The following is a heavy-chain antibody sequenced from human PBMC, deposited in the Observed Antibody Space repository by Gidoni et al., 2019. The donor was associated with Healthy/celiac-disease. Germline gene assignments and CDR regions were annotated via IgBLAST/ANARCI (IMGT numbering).Heavy chain of an antibody. CDR3: AKAVAYDYVWGSYRGGLDY. V-gene: IGHV3-23*01. Sequence: EVQLLESGGGLVQPGGSLRLSCAASGFTFSRYAMSWVRQAPGKGLEWVSAISGSGGSTYYADSVKGRFTISRDNSKNTLYLQMNSLRAEDTAVYYCAKAVAYDYVWGSYRGGLDYWGQGTLVTVSS. D-gene: IGHD3-16*02. CDR1: GFTFSRYA. CDR2: ISGSGGST. J-gene: IGHJ4*02.